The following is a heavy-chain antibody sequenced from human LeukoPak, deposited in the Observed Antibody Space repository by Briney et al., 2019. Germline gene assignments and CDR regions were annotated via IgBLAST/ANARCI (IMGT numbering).Heavy chain of an antibody. J-gene: IGHJ4*02. CDR3: VKSPSGYSFDY. CDR1: GFTFNNYA. CDR2: ISSNGGST. Sequence: GGSLRLSCSASGFTFNNYAMHWVRQAPGKGLEYVSAISSNGGSTYYADSVKGRFTISRDNSKNTLYLQMSSLRVEDTAVYYCVKSPSGYSFDYWGQGTLVTVSS. V-gene: IGHV3-64D*06. D-gene: IGHD6-25*01.